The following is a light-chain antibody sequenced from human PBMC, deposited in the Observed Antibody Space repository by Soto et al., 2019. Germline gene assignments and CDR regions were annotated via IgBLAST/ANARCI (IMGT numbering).Light chain of an antibody. J-gene: IGKJ1*01. CDR1: QGIRNQ. CDR2: AAS. V-gene: IGKV1-17*01. Sequence: DVQITQSPSSLSASVGDRVTITCRASQGIRNQLAWYQQKPGKAPKRLIYAASTLQRGVPSRFSGSGSGTEFTLTISSLQPEDFATYYCLQHDFYPRTFGQGTKVDIK. CDR3: LQHDFYPRT.